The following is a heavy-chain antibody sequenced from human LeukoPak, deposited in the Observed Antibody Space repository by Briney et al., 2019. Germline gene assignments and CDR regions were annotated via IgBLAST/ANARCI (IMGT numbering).Heavy chain of an antibody. CDR3: ARAYCSGGSCSSYYYYYMDV. J-gene: IGHJ6*03. D-gene: IGHD2-15*01. Sequence: SETLSLTCTVSGGSISSGSYYWSWIRQPAGKGLEWIGRIYISGSTNYNPSLKSRVTISVDTSKNQFSLKLSSVTAADTAVYYCARAYCSGGSCSSYYYYYMDVWGKGTTVTVSS. CDR2: IYISGST. CDR1: GGSISSGSYY. V-gene: IGHV4-61*02.